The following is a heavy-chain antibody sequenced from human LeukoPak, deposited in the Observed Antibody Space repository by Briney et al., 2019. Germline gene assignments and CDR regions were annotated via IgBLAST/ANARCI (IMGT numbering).Heavy chain of an antibody. Sequence: PGGSLRLSCAASGFTFSSYWMPWVRQAPGKGLVWVSRINSDGSSTSYADSVKGRFTISRDNAKNTLYLQMNSLRAEDTAVYYCARVTYYGSFLDYWGQGTLVTVSS. D-gene: IGHD3-10*01. CDR3: ARVTYYGSFLDY. CDR1: GFTFSSYW. V-gene: IGHV3-74*01. CDR2: INSDGSST. J-gene: IGHJ4*02.